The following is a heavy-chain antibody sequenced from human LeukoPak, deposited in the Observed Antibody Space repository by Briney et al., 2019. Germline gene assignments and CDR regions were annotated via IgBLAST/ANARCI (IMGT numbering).Heavy chain of an antibody. CDR2: IIPIFGIA. D-gene: IGHD3-22*01. CDR1: GGTFSSYA. Sequence: SVKVSCKASGGTFSSYAISWVRQAPGQGLEWMGRIIPIFGIANYAQKFQGRVTITADKSTSTAYMELSSLRSEDTAVYYCARDRDYYDSSGYYRGNWFDPWGQGTLVTVSS. V-gene: IGHV1-69*04. J-gene: IGHJ5*02. CDR3: ARDRDYYDSSGYYRGNWFDP.